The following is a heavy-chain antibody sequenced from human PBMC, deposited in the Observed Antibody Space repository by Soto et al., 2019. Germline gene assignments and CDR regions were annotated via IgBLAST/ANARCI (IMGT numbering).Heavy chain of an antibody. J-gene: IGHJ4*02. CDR2: INPNSGGT. CDR3: ARDDAAAAGIGDFDY. Sequence: ASLKVSCKASGYTFTGYYMHWVRQAPGQGLEWMGWINPNSGGTNYAQKFQGRVTMTSDTSISTAYMELSRLGSDDTAVYYYARDDAAAAGIGDFDYWGQGTLVTVSS. D-gene: IGHD6-13*01. CDR1: GYTFTGYY. V-gene: IGHV1-2*02.